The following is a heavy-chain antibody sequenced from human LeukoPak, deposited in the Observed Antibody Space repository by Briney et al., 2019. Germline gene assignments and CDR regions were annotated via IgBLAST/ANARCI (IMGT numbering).Heavy chain of an antibody. Sequence: GGSLRLSCAASGFTFSRYWMHWVRQAPGKGLVWVSRINSDVSSTSYADSVKGRFTISRDNAKNSLYLQMNSLRAEDTAVYYCARHYYGDYFEYWGQGTLVTVSS. CDR2: INSDVSST. CDR1: GFTFSRYW. V-gene: IGHV3-74*01. J-gene: IGHJ4*02. D-gene: IGHD4-17*01. CDR3: ARHYYGDYFEY.